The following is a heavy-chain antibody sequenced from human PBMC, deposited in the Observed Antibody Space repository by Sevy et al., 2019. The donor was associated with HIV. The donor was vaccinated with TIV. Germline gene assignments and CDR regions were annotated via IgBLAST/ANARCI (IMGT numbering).Heavy chain of an antibody. J-gene: IGHJ6*02. Sequence: SDTLSLTCAVYGGSFSGYYWSWIRQPPGKGLEWIGEINHSGSTNYNPSLKSRVTISVDTSKNQFSLKLSSVTAADTAVYYCASLSIAVAGTGIDVWGQGTTVTVSS. D-gene: IGHD6-19*01. CDR2: INHSGST. V-gene: IGHV4-34*01. CDR1: GGSFSGYY. CDR3: ASLSIAVAGTGIDV.